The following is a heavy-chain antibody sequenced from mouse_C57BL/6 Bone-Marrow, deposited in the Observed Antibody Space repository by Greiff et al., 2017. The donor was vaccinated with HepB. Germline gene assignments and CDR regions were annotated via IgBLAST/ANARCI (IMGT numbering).Heavy chain of an antibody. CDR3: ARDGYYPWFAY. CDR1: GYTFTSYG. D-gene: IGHD2-3*01. V-gene: IGHV1-81*01. CDR2: IYPRSGNT. Sequence: VQGVESGAELARPGASVKLSCKASGYTFTSYGISWVKQRTGQGLEWIGEIYPRSGNTYYNEKFKGKATLTADKSSSTAYMELRSLTSEDSAVYFCARDGYYPWFAYWGQGTTLTVSS. J-gene: IGHJ2*01.